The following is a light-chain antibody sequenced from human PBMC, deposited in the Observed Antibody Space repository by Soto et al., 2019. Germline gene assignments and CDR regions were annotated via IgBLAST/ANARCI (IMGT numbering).Light chain of an antibody. CDR2: DAS. CDR3: HQYNSYSGT. J-gene: IGKJ1*01. V-gene: IGKV1-5*01. Sequence: DIQMTQSPSTLSASVGDRVTITCRASQSISSWLAWYQQKPGKAPKLLIYDASSLESGGPSRFSGSGSGTEFTLTIRSLQPDDFATYYCHQYNSYSGTFGQGTTVEIK. CDR1: QSISSW.